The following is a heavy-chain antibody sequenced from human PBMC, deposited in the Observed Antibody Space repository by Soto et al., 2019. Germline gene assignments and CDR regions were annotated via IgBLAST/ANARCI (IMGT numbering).Heavy chain of an antibody. J-gene: IGHJ5*02. CDR3: AKDSGISITTWFDP. D-gene: IGHD3-22*01. CDR2: ISYDGSNK. CDR1: GFTFSSYG. V-gene: IGHV3-30*18. Sequence: GGSLRLSCAASGFTFSSYGMHWVRQAPGKGLEWVAVISYDGSNKYYADSVKGRFTISRDNSKNTLYLQMNSLRAEDTAVYYCAKDSGISITTWFDPWGQGTLVTVSS.